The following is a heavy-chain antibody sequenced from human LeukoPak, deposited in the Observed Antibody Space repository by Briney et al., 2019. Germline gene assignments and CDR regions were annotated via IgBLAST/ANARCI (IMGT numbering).Heavy chain of an antibody. CDR3: ARDPGLMRAAACGDY. V-gene: IGHV3-23*01. D-gene: IGHD6-13*01. J-gene: IGHJ4*02. CDR2: ISGSGGST. CDR1: GFTFSSYA. Sequence: GGSLRLSCAASGFTFSSYAMSWVRQAPGKGLEWVSAISGSGGSTYYADSVKGRFTISRDNSKNTLYLQVSSPRAEDTAVYYCARDPGLMRAAACGDYWGQGTLVIVSS.